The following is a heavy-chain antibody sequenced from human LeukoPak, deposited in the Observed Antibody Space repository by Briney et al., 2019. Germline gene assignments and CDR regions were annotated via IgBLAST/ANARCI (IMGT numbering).Heavy chain of an antibody. Sequence: KPSETLSLTCTVSGGSISSSSYYWGWIRQPPGKGLEWIGSIYYSGSTYYNPSLKSRVTISVDTSKNQFPLKLSSVTAADTAVYYCARHNYDILTGPYYYYYYMDVWGKGTTVTVSS. V-gene: IGHV4-39*01. J-gene: IGHJ6*03. CDR3: ARHNYDILTGPYYYYYYMDV. D-gene: IGHD3-9*01. CDR2: IYYSGST. CDR1: GGSISSSSYY.